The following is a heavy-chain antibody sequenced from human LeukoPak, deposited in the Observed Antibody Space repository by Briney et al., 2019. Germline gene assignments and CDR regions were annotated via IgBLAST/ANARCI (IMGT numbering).Heavy chain of an antibody. V-gene: IGHV1-46*01. D-gene: IGHD3-22*01. Sequence: ASVKVSCKASGYTFTSYCMHWVRQAPGQGLEWMGIINPSGGSTSYAQKFQGRVTMTRDTSTSTVYMELSSLRSEDTAVYYCARSFHAASSSGYLDYWGQGTLVTVSS. CDR2: INPSGGST. CDR3: ARSFHAASSSGYLDY. J-gene: IGHJ4*02. CDR1: GYTFTSYC.